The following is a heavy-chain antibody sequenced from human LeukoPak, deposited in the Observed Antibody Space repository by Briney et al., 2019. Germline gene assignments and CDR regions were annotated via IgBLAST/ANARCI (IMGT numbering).Heavy chain of an antibody. J-gene: IGHJ4*02. D-gene: IGHD3-3*01. CDR3: AITITIFGVVDY. V-gene: IGHV4-38-2*01. CDR2: IYHSGSN. CDR1: GYSISSGYY. Sequence: SETLSLTCAVSGYSISSGYYWGWIRPPPGKGLEWIGSIYHSGSNYYTPSLKSRVTISVHTSKNQFSLKLSSVTAADAGVYYCAITITIFGVVDYWGQGTLVTVSS.